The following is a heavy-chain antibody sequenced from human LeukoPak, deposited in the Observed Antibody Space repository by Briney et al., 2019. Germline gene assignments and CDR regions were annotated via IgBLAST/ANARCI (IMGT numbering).Heavy chain of an antibody. CDR1: GFTFSSYA. Sequence: GGSLRLSCSASGFTFSSYAMHWVRQAPGKGLEWVAVISYDGSNKYYADSVKGRFTISRDNSKNTLYLQMNSLRAEDAAVYYCARDEDIVVVVPSIDYWGQGTLVTVSS. J-gene: IGHJ4*02. V-gene: IGHV3-30-3*01. D-gene: IGHD2-15*01. CDR3: ARDEDIVVVVPSIDY. CDR2: ISYDGSNK.